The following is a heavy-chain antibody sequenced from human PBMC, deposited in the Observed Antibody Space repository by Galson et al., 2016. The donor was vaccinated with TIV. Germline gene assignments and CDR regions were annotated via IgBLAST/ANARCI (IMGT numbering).Heavy chain of an antibody. V-gene: IGHV5-51*01. CDR1: GYSFDTYW. D-gene: IGHD2/OR15-2a*01. Sequence: QSGAEVKKPGESLKISCKASGYSFDTYWIGWMRQMPGKGLEWMGIIYPGDSGTTYSPSFQGQVTISADKSINTAYLQWNSLKASDTAIYFCARRLLAFDVWGQGTAVIVS. CDR3: ARRLLAFDV. J-gene: IGHJ6*02. CDR2: IYPGDSGT.